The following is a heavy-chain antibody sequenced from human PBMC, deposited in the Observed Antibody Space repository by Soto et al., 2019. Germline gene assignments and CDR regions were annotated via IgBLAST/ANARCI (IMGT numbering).Heavy chain of an antibody. J-gene: IGHJ4*02. D-gene: IGHD4-17*01. CDR2: IWYDGSNK. CDR3: ARNYGGRAPIDY. CDR1: GFTFSSYG. Sequence: QVQLVESGGGVVQPGRSLRLSCAASGFTFSSYGMHWVRLAPGKGLEWVAVIWYDGSNKYYADSVKGRFTISRDNSKNTLYLQLNSLRGEDTALYYYARNYGGRAPIDYWGQGTLVTISS. V-gene: IGHV3-33*01.